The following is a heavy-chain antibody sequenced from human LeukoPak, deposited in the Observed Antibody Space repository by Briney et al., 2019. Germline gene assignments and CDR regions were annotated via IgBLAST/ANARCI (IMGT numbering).Heavy chain of an antibody. CDR2: IKNKTNGETT. CDR1: GFTFSSAW. J-gene: IGHJ4*02. D-gene: IGHD2-2*01. Sequence: GGSLRLSCAASGFTFSSAWMTWVRQAPGKGLEWVGHIKNKTNGETTDYAAPVKGRFIISRDDSKNTLYLQMNSLRAEDTAVYYCAKDRGGVPAVVYYFDYWGQGTLVTVSS. CDR3: AKDRGGVPAVVYYFDY. V-gene: IGHV3-15*01.